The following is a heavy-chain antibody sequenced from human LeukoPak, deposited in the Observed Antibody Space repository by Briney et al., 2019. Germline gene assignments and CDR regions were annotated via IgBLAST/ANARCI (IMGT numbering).Heavy chain of an antibody. CDR2: IIHILGIA. CDR1: RGTLSSYA. D-gene: IGHD2-21*02. J-gene: IGHJ4*02. CDR3: ARVFVRGGDCYYP. Sequence: SLKVSCKAPRGTLSSYAISWVRQAPGQGLERMGRIIHILGIANYAQKFQGGVTITADKSTSTAYMELSSLRSVDTAVYYCARVFVRGGDCYYPWGQGTLVTVSS. V-gene: IGHV1-69*04.